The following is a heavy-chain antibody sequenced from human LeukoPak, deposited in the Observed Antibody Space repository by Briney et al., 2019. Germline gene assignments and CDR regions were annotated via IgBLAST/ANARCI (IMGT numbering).Heavy chain of an antibody. V-gene: IGHV3-20*04. Sequence: GGSLRLSCIASGFIFDDYGMSWVRQAPGKGLEWVSGIDWNGGTTGYADSVKGRFTISRDNAKNSLYLQVKSLRAEDTAVYYCAKQSTARSLGEGGQGALVTVSS. D-gene: IGHD6-6*01. CDR3: AKQSTARSLGE. CDR1: GFIFDDYG. J-gene: IGHJ4*02. CDR2: IDWNGGTT.